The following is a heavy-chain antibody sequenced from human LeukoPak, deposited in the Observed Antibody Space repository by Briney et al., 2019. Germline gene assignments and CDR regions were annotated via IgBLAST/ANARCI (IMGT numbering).Heavy chain of an antibody. CDR3: ASHYCTSTSCYVFSGGHMDV. Sequence: SETLSLTCTVSGDSINVFSWRWLRRSPGGALEWFGSFYYSGSTYYNPSLQSRVTISVEPPKNQFSLKLSSVTGADTAVYYCASHYCTSTSCYVFSGGHMDVWGKGTTVTISS. CDR1: GDSINVFS. J-gene: IGHJ6*03. CDR2: FYYSGST. V-gene: IGHV4-59*05. D-gene: IGHD2-2*01.